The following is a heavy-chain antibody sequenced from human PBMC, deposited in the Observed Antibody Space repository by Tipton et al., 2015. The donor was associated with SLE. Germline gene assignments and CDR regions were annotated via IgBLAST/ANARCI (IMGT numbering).Heavy chain of an antibody. J-gene: IGHJ4*02. CDR3: ARVQEDAILTGYLFDY. CDR1: GGSISSGGYF. D-gene: IGHD3-9*01. CDR2: IYYSGST. V-gene: IGHV4-31*03. Sequence: TLSLTCTVSGGSISSGGYFWSWIRQHPGKGLEWIGYIYYSGSTYYNPSLKSRVTISVDTSKNQFSLKLSSVTAADTAVYYCARVQEDAILTGYLFDYWGQGTLVTVSS.